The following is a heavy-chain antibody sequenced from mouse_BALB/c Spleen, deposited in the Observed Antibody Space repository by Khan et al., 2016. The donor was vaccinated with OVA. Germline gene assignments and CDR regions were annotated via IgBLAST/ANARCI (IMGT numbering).Heavy chain of an antibody. CDR3: AKDPPSYSLDY. J-gene: IGHJ4*01. CDR2: IWACGGE. Sequence: QVQLKESGPGLVAPSQSLSITCTVSGFSLTDYAVSWIRQPPGKGLEWLGVIWACGGESYNSVLNSRLSISKDKAKSQVFLKVNSLQTEDTAMYYCAKDPPSYSLDYWGQGTSVTVSS. V-gene: IGHV2-6-5*01. D-gene: IGHD2-12*01. CDR1: GFSLTDYA.